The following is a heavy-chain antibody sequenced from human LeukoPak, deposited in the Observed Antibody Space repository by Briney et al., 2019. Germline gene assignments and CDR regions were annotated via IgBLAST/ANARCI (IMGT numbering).Heavy chain of an antibody. CDR1: GGTFSSYA. D-gene: IGHD2-15*01. J-gene: IGHJ4*02. Sequence: GASVKVSCKASGGTFSSYAISWVRQAPGQGLEWMGGIIPIFGTANCAQKFQGRVTITADKSTSTAYMELSSLRSEDTAVYYCATRPYCSGGSCYSSLVDYWGQGTLVTVSS. CDR2: IIPIFGTA. V-gene: IGHV1-69*06. CDR3: ATRPYCSGGSCYSSLVDY.